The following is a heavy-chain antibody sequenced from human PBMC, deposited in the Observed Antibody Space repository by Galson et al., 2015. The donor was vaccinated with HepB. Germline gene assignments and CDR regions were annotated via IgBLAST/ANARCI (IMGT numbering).Heavy chain of an antibody. CDR2: IHSKTDGGTT. D-gene: IGHD6-19*01. Sequence: SLRLSCAASGFTFSNAWMSWVRQAPGKGLEWVGRIHSKTDGGTTDYAAPVKGRSTISRDDSKNTLYLQMNSLKTEDTAVYYCATDSLSSGWGNYWYFDLWGRGTLVAVSS. J-gene: IGHJ2*01. V-gene: IGHV3-15*01. CDR3: ATDSLSSGWGNYWYFDL. CDR1: GFTFSNAW.